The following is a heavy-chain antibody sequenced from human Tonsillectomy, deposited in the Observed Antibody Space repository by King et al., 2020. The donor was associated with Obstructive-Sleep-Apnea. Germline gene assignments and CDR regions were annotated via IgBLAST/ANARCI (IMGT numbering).Heavy chain of an antibody. Sequence: QLVQSGGGLVQPGGSLRLSCAASGFTFSSCWMSWVRPAPGKGLEWVANIKQDGSEKYYVDSVKGRFTISRDNAKNSLYLQMNSLRAEDTAVYYCAREGPGTTHFDYWGQGTLVTVSS. CDR1: GFTFSSCW. J-gene: IGHJ4*02. CDR3: AREGPGTTHFDY. CDR2: IKQDGSEK. V-gene: IGHV3-7*03. D-gene: IGHD1-7*01.